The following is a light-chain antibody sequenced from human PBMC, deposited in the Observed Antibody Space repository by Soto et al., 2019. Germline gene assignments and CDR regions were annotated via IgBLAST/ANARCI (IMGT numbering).Light chain of an antibody. Sequence: DIQMTQSPSFVSASVGDRVTITCRASQGISRWLAWYQQRPGKAPELLIYGASSLQSGVTSRFGGSRSGTDFTLTISSLQPEDFATYYCQQANSFPLTFGQGTRLEIK. J-gene: IGKJ5*01. CDR2: GAS. CDR1: QGISRW. V-gene: IGKV1-12*01. CDR3: QQANSFPLT.